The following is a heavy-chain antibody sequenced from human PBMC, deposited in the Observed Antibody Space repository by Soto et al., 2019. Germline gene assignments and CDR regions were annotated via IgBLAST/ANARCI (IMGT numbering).Heavy chain of an antibody. CDR1: GGSFNYHY. D-gene: IGHD6-13*01. V-gene: IGHV4-34*02. Sequence: QVPLQQWGTGLLKPSETLSLTCAVSGGSFNYHYWSWLRQPPGKGLEWLGEIIRDGGAHYNPSLKSRVTITLDSIKKQVSLKLDSVTAADTAVYFCARGPAAAGNWYFDFWGRGTLVTVSS. CDR3: ARGPAAAGNWYFDF. J-gene: IGHJ2*01. CDR2: IIRDGGA.